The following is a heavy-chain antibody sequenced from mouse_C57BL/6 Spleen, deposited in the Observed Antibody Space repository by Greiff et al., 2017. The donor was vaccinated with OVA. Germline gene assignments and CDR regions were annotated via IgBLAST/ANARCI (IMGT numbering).Heavy chain of an antibody. CDR2: IYPGDGDT. V-gene: IGHV1-80*01. D-gene: IGHD1-1*01. CDR1: GYAFSSYW. Sequence: VKLVESGAELVKPGASVKISCKASGYAFSSYWMNWVKQRPGKGLEWIGQIYPGDGDTNYNGKFKGKATLTADKSSSTAYMQLSSLTSEDSAVYFCARRTVVGGRFDYWGQGTTLTVSS. CDR3: ARRTVVGGRFDY. J-gene: IGHJ2*01.